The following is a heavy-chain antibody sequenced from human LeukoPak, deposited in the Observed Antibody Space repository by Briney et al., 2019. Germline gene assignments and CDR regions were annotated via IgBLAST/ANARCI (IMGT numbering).Heavy chain of an antibody. V-gene: IGHV3-23*01. CDR3: GKVDSIAWYLDS. Sequence: GGSLRLSCAASGFTFSSYSMNWVRQAPGKGLEWVSGISGSGASTYYADSVEGRFTISRDNSKNTVFLQMNSLTVEDTAVYYCGKVDSIAWYLDSWGQGTLVTVSS. CDR2: ISGSGAST. CDR1: GFTFSSYS. J-gene: IGHJ4*02. D-gene: IGHD6-19*01.